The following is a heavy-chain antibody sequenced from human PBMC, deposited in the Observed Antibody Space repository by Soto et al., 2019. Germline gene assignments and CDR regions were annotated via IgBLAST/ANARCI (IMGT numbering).Heavy chain of an antibody. J-gene: IGHJ6*02. V-gene: IGHV1-69*13. Sequence: SVKVSCKASGGTFSSYATSWVRQSPGQGLEWMGGIIPIFGTANYAQTFQVRVTITADGSTSTAYMELSSLRSEDAAVYYCARHLRSSSWYLPSYYYYGMYVWGQGTTVTVSS. CDR1: GGTFSSYA. D-gene: IGHD6-13*01. CDR3: ARHLRSSSWYLPSYYYYGMYV. CDR2: IIPIFGTA.